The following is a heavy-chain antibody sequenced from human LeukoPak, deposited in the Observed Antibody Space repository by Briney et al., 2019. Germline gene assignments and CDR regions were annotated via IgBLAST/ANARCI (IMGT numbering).Heavy chain of an antibody. CDR3: ALDPYGGNGLCDY. CDR1: GFTFTSSA. V-gene: IGHV1-58*01. D-gene: IGHD4-23*01. CDR2: IVVGSGNT. J-gene: IGHJ4*02. Sequence: SVKVSCKASGFTFTSSAVQCVRQARGQRLEWIGWIVVGSGNTNYAQKFQERVTITRDMSTSTAYMELSSLRSEDTAVYYCALDPYGGNGLCDYWGQGTLVTVSS.